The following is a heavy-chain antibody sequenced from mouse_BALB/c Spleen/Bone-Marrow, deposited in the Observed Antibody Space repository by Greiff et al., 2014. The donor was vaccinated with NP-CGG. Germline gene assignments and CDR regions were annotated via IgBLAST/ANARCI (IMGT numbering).Heavy chain of an antibody. D-gene: IGHD4-1*01. V-gene: IGHV14-3*02. CDR1: GFNIKDTY. CDR2: IDPASGNI. J-gene: IGHJ2*01. Sequence: VQLKESGTDLVKPGASVKLFCTASGFNIKDTYMHWVKQRPEQGLDWIGRIDPASGNIQYDPKFQGRAAITADTSSNTAYLQLSSLTSEDTAVYYCASLTGTFDYWGQGTPLTVSS. CDR3: ASLTGTFDY.